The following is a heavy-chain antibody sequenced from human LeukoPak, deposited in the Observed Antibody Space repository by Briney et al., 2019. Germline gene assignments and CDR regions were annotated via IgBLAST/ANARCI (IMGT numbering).Heavy chain of an antibody. CDR2: ISYSGST. D-gene: IGHD3-9*01. CDR3: ARDVVLRYFDRPYYMDV. Sequence: SETLSLTCTVSGVPISSHYWSWIRQPPGKGLEWIGYISYSGSTTYNPSLASRVTMPVDTSRNQFSLKVRSVTAADTAVYFCARDVVLRYFDRPYYMDVWGKGTTVTVSS. V-gene: IGHV4-59*11. CDR1: GVPISSHY. J-gene: IGHJ6*03.